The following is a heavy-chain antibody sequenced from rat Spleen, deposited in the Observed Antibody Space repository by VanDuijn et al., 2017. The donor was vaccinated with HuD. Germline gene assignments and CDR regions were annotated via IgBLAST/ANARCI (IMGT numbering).Heavy chain of an antibody. CDR2: INSAGTT. CDR1: GHSITSSYR. CDR3: ARSDGVHYYLPFAD. D-gene: IGHD1-1*01. Sequence: ELQLQESGPGPVKVSESLSLTCSVTGHSITSSYRWNWIRKFPGNKLEWMGYINSAGTTNYNPSLKSRISITRDTSKNQFFLQVNSVSSDDTATYYCARSDGVHYYLPFADWGQGTLVTASS. V-gene: IGHV3-3*01. J-gene: IGHJ3*01.